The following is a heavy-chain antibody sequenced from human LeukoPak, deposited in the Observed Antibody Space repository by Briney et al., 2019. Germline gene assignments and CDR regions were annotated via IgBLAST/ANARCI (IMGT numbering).Heavy chain of an antibody. CDR3: ARLVRLAVVTDY. CDR2: IYYSGST. D-gene: IGHD4-23*01. J-gene: IGHJ4*02. V-gene: IGHV4-39*01. Sequence: PSETLSLTCTVSGGSISSSSYYWGWIRQPPGKGLEWIGSIYYSGSTYYNPSLKSRVTISVDTSKNQFPLKLSSVTAADTAVYYCARLVRLAVVTDYWGQGTLVTVSS. CDR1: GGSISSSSYY.